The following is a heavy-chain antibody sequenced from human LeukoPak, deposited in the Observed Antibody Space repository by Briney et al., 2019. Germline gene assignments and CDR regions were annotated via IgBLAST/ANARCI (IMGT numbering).Heavy chain of an antibody. J-gene: IGHJ4*02. V-gene: IGHV4-30-4*01. CDR3: ARVKGKVDY. D-gene: IGHD3-10*01. CDR2: IYYSGST. CDR1: GVSISSGDYY. Sequence: PSGTLSLTCTVSGVSISSGDYYWSWIRQPPGKGLEWIGYIYYSGSTYYNPSLKSRVTISVDRSKNQFSLKLSSVTAADTAVYYCARVKGKVDYWGQGTLVTVSS.